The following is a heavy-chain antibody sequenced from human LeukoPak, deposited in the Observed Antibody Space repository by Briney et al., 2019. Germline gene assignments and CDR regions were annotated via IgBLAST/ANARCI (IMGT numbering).Heavy chain of an antibody. J-gene: IGHJ3*02. CDR1: GFTFDDYA. CDR2: ISWNSGSI. V-gene: IGHV3-9*01. CDR3: AKENDAFDI. Sequence: GGSLRLSCAAPGFTFDDYAMHWVRQAPGKGLEWVSGISWNSGSIGYADSVKGRFTISRDNAKNSLYLQMNSLRAEDTALYYCAKENDAFDIWGQGTMVTVSS.